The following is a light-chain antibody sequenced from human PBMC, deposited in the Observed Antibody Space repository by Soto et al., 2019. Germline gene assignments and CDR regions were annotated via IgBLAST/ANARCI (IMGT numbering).Light chain of an antibody. CDR1: QDISNY. CDR3: QQYDNLPIT. J-gene: IGKJ5*01. V-gene: IGKV1-33*01. Sequence: DIQMTQSPSSLSASVGDRVTITCQASQDISNYLNWYQQKPGKAPKLLIYDASNLETGVPSRFSGSGSGTEFTFTSSSLQPEDMATYYCQQYDNLPITVGQGTRLEIK. CDR2: DAS.